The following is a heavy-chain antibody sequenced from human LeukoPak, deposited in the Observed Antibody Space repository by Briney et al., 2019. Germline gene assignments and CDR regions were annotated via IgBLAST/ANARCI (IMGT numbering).Heavy chain of an antibody. J-gene: IGHJ3*02. V-gene: IGHV1-18*01. CDR1: GYTFTSYG. CDR2: ISAYNGNT. Sequence: ASVKVSCKASGYTFTSYGISWVRQAPGQGLEWMGWISAYNGNTNYAQKLQGRVTMTTDTSTSTAYMELRSLRSDDTAVYYCARDQNSDYGDYVDEAFDIWGQGTMVTVSS. CDR3: ARDQNSDYGDYVDEAFDI. D-gene: IGHD4-17*01.